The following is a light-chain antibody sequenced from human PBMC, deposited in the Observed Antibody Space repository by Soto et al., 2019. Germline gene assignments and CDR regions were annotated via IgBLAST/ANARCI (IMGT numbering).Light chain of an antibody. J-gene: IGLJ2*01. CDR2: GNS. CDR1: SSNIGAGYD. Sequence: QSVLTQPPSVSGSPGQRVTISCTGSSSNIGAGYDVHWHQPRPGTAPKLLIYGNSNRPTGVPDRFYCSKSCTSASLAITGLQAVEVADYYGQSYDSSLSGFVVFGGGTKLTVL. CDR3: QSYDSSLSGFVV. V-gene: IGLV1-40*01.